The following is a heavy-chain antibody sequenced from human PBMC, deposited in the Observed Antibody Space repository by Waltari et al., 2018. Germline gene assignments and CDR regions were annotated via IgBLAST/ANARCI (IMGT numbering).Heavy chain of an antibody. D-gene: IGHD6-19*01. CDR3: ARDKPLLIAVAGWYFDL. J-gene: IGHJ2*01. CDR1: GGSISSYY. V-gene: IGHV4-4*07. CDR2: IYTSGST. Sequence: QVQLQESGPGLVKPSETLSLTCTVSGGSISSYYWSWIRQPAGKGLEWIGRIYTSGSTNYNPSLKSRVTMSVDTSKNQFSLKLSSVTAADTAVYYCARDKPLLIAVAGWYFDLWGCGTLVTVSS.